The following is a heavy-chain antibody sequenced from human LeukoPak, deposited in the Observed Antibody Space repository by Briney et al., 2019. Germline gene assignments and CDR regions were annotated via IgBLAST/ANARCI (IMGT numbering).Heavy chain of an antibody. D-gene: IGHD4-11*01. CDR3: AKDFLRGSLQPCAFDI. V-gene: IGHV3-23*01. CDR2: ISGSGGST. Sequence: GGSLRLSCAASGFTFSSYAMSWVRQAPGKGLEWVSAISGSGGSTYYAFSVKGRFTISRDNSKNTLYLHMSSLRAEDTAVYYCAKDFLRGSLQPCAFDIWGQGTVVTVSS. J-gene: IGHJ3*02. CDR1: GFTFSSYA.